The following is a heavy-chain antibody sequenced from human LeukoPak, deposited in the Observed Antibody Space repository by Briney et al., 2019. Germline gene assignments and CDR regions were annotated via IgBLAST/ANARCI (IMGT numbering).Heavy chain of an antibody. CDR3: ARPAYTAAYDL. J-gene: IGHJ3*01. CDR1: GFIFSTYW. D-gene: IGHD3-16*01. CDR2: MKGDGSEI. Sequence: GGSLRLSCAATGFIFSTYWMMWARQAPGKGLEWVANMKGDGSEIHYVDSVKGRFTISRDNAKNSLYLQMNSLRPEDTAVYYCARPAYTAAYDLWGQGTMVTVSS. V-gene: IGHV3-7*01.